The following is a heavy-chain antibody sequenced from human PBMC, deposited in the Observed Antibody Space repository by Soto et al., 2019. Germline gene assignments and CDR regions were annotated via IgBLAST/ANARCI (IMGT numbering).Heavy chain of an antibody. CDR3: ARYRMAGTLYSAFDI. D-gene: IGHD1-1*01. CDR1: GGTFSDFT. CDR2: IIPMIGAT. J-gene: IGHJ3*02. Sequence: QVQLVQSGSEVKKPGASVKVSCKASGGTFSDFTLSWLRQAPGRGLECMGGIIPMIGATNNAQKLKGTLTITANKSTGTVYMALISLRPDDTAVYYCARYRMAGTLYSAFDIWDPGTYVTASP. V-gene: IGHV1-69*06.